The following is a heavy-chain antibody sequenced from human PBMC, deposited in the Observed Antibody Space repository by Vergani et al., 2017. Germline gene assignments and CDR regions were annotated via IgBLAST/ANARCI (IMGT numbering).Heavy chain of an antibody. V-gene: IGHV3-21*01. CDR1: GFTFSSYS. CDR3: ARDPTGFCGGDCYSSQGGG. J-gene: IGHJ4*02. Sequence: EVQLVESGGGLLKPGGSLRLSCAASGFTFSSYSMNWVRQAPGKGLEWVSSISSSSSYIYYADSVKGRFTISRDNAKNSLYLQMNSLRAEDTAVYYCARDPTGFCGGDCYSSQGGGWGQGTLVTVSS. CDR2: ISSSSSYI. D-gene: IGHD2-21*02.